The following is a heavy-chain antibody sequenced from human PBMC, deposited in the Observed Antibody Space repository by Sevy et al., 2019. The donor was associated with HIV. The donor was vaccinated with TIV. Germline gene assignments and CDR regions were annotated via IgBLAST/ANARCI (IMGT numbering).Heavy chain of an antibody. CDR1: GYTFTSYG. CDR3: ARAYCSGGRCYSLAY. Sequence: GSVKVSCKASGYTFTSYGITWVRQAPGQGLEWMGWISALNGDTNYVQRLQGRVTMTTDTSTSTAYMELRSLRSDDTAVYYCARAYCSGGRCYSLAYWGQGTLVTVSS. CDR2: ISALNGDT. D-gene: IGHD2-15*01. V-gene: IGHV1-18*01. J-gene: IGHJ4*02.